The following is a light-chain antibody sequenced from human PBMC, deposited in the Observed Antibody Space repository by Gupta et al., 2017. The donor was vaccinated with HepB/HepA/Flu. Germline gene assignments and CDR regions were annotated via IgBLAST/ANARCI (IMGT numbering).Light chain of an antibody. Sequence: QSALTQPASVSGSPGQSITISCTGTSSDVGGYNYVSWYQQHPGKPPKFMIYDVSNRPSGVSNRFSGSKSGNTASLTISGLQAEDEADYYCSSYRSSSTPVGVFGTGTKVTVL. J-gene: IGLJ1*01. CDR3: SSYRSSSTPVGV. CDR2: DVS. CDR1: SSDVGGYNY. V-gene: IGLV2-14*01.